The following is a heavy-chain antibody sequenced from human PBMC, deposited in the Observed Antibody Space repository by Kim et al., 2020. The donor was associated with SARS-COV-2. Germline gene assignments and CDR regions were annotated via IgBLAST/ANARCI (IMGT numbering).Heavy chain of an antibody. Sequence: GGSLRLSCAASGFTFGDYSMSWFRQAPGKGLEWLSFIRNKDFGETTEYAPSVKGRFTISRDDSQSIAYLQMNSLKSEDTAVYYCTRGEGSGEVYYYGMDVWGQGTTVTVSS. J-gene: IGHJ6*02. V-gene: IGHV3-49*03. CDR1: GFTFGDYS. CDR3: TRGEGSGEVYYYGMDV. CDR2: IRNKDFGETT. D-gene: IGHD2-15*01.